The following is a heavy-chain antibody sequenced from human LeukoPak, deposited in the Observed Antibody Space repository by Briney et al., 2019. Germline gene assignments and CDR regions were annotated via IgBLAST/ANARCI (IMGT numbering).Heavy chain of an antibody. V-gene: IGHV4-4*02. D-gene: IGHD3-10*01. CDR2: INHSGST. CDR3: ARPRNYYGSGSSFDY. Sequence: SETLSLTCAVSGGSISSIDWWSWVRQPPGKVLEWIGEINHSGSTNYNPSLKSRVTISVDTSKNQFSLKLSSVTAADTAVYYCARPRNYYGSGSSFDYWGQGTLVTVSS. J-gene: IGHJ4*02. CDR1: GGSISSIDW.